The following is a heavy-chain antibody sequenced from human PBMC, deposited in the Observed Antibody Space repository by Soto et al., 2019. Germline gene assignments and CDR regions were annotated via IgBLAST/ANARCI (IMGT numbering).Heavy chain of an antibody. Sequence: QVQLVESGGGVVQPGRSLRLSCAASGFTFSSYGMHWVRQAPGKGLEWVAVIWSDGSNKYYADSVKGRFTISRDNSKKTLYLQMNSLRAEDTAVYYCARDRGYYGSGDYGMDVWGQGTTVTVSS. V-gene: IGHV3-33*01. CDR1: GFTFSSYG. D-gene: IGHD3-10*01. CDR3: ARDRGYYGSGDYGMDV. J-gene: IGHJ6*02. CDR2: IWSDGSNK.